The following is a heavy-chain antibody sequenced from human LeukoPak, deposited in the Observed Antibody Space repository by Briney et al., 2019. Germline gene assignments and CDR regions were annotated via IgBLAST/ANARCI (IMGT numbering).Heavy chain of an antibody. CDR2: ISWNRGSI. J-gene: IGHJ4*02. CDR1: GFTFDDYA. D-gene: IGHD2-2*01. CDR3: AKEYCSSTSCHADY. V-gene: IGHV3-9*01. Sequence: PGGSLRLSCAASGFTFDDYAMHWVRQAPGKGLEWVSGISWNRGSIGYADSVKGRFTISRDDAKMSLYLQMNSLRAEDTALYYCAKEYCSSTSCHADYWGQGTLVTASS.